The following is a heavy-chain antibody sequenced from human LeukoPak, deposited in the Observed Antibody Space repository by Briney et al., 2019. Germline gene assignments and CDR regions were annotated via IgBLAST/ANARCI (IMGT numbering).Heavy chain of an antibody. V-gene: IGHV3-66*01. CDR2: IYSGGST. D-gene: IGHD5-24*01. Sequence: GGSLSLSCAPSGFTVSSNYMSWVPQAPGKGQEWVSVIYSGGSTYYTDSVKGIFTISRDNSKNTLYLQMNSLRAEDTAMDYCARAPVEMATIEPPFDHWVRGTLVTVSS. J-gene: IGHJ4*02. CDR3: ARAPVEMATIEPPFDH. CDR1: GFTVSSNY.